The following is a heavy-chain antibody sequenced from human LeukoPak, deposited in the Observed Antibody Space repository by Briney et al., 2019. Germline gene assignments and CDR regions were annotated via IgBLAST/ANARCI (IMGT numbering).Heavy chain of an antibody. J-gene: IGHJ6*03. CDR3: ATIAAYYYYMDV. D-gene: IGHD5-12*01. V-gene: IGHV1-2*02. CDR1: GYTFTGYY. Sequence: ASVKVSCKASGYTFTGYYMHWVRQAPGQGLEWMGWINPNSGGTNYAQKFQGRVTMTRDTSISTAYMELSRLRSDDTAVYYCATIAAYYYYMDVWGKGTTVTVSS. CDR2: INPNSGGT.